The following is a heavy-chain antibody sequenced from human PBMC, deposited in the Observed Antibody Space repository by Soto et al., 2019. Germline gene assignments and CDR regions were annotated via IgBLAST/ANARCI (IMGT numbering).Heavy chain of an antibody. Sequence: QVQLQESGPGLVKPSQTLSLTCTLSGDPITSGGFYWTWIRQHPAKGLEWIGYIYYTGVTYYSPSIKSRATISVDTSKNQFSLNLSSVTAADTAMYYCARDLRGRRSGRFDPWGQGTLVTVSS. J-gene: IGHJ5*02. D-gene: IGHD3-10*01. CDR3: ARDLRGRRSGRFDP. CDR1: GDPITSGGFY. V-gene: IGHV4-31*03. CDR2: IYYTGVT.